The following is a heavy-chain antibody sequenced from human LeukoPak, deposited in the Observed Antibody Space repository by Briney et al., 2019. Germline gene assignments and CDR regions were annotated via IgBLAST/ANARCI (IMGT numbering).Heavy chain of an antibody. CDR1: GFSVGSNY. Sequence: PGGSLRLSCAASGFSVGSNYMSWVRQTPGKELEWVSVIYRGGATYYADSVKGRFTHSRDNSKNTLYLQMNSLRVEDTAVYYCAREGMHDSSGYYPIGGSYYFDHWGQGTLVTASS. CDR2: IYRGGAT. CDR3: AREGMHDSSGYYPIGGSYYFDH. J-gene: IGHJ4*02. V-gene: IGHV3-53*01. D-gene: IGHD3-22*01.